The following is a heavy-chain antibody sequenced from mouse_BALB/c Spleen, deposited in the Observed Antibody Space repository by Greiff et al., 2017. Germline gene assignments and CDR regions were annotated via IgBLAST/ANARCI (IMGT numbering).Heavy chain of an antibody. V-gene: IGHV5-6-5*01. Sequence: DVMLVESGGGLVKPGGSLKLSCAASGFTFSSYAMSWVRQTPEKRLEWVASISSGGSTYYPDSVKGRFTISRDNARNILYLQMSSLRSEDTAMYYCAREVRHAMDYWGQGTSVTVSS. CDR2: ISSGGST. CDR3: AREVRHAMDY. D-gene: IGHD2-14*01. CDR1: GFTFSSYA. J-gene: IGHJ4*01.